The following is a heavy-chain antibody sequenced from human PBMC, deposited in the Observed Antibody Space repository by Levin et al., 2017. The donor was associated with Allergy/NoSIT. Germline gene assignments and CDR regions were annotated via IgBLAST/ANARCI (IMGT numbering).Heavy chain of an antibody. D-gene: IGHD1-14*01. CDR2: IGTAGDT. J-gene: IGHJ3*02. CDR3: ARVRNPGAFDI. CDR1: GFTFSSYD. V-gene: IGHV3-13*01. Sequence: PGGSLRLSCAASGFTFSSYDMHWVRQATGKGLEWVSAIGTAGDTYYPGSVKGRFTISRENAKNSLYLQMNSLRAGDTAVYYCARVRNPGAFDIWGQGTMVTVSS.